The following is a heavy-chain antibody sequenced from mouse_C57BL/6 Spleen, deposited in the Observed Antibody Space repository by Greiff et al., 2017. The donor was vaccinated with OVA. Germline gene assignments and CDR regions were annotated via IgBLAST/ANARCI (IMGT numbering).Heavy chain of an antibody. D-gene: IGHD1-1*01. CDR2: INPNYGTP. V-gene: IGHV1-39*01. CDR1: GYSFTDYN. CDR3: ARGDIYGSSYEEFAY. J-gene: IGHJ3*01. Sequence: EVKLMESGPELVKPGASVKISCKASGYSFTDYNMNWVKQSNGKSLEWIGVINPNYGTPSYNQKFKGKATLTVDQSSSTAYMQLNSLTSEDSAVYYCARGDIYGSSYEEFAYWGQGTLVTVAA.